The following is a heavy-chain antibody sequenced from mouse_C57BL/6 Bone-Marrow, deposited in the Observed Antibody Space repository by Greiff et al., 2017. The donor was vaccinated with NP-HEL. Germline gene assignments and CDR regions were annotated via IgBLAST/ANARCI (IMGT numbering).Heavy chain of an antibody. CDR1: GFTFSDYG. CDR3: ARLDRNWYFDV. D-gene: IGHD2-14*01. CDR2: ISNLAYSI. V-gene: IGHV5-15*04. Sequence: EVLLVESGGGLVQPGGSLKLSCAASGFTFSDYGMAWVRQAPRQGPEWVAFISNLAYSIYYADTVTGRFTISRENAKNTLYLEMSSLRSEDTAMYYCARLDRNWYFDVWGTGTTVTVSS. J-gene: IGHJ1*03.